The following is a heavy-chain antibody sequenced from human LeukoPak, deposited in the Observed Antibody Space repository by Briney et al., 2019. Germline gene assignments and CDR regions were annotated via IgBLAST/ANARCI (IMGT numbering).Heavy chain of an antibody. J-gene: IGHJ4*02. D-gene: IGHD4-17*01. Sequence: GGSLRLSCLTSGFTLSTNAMSWVRQAPGKGLEWISGISGSGASTYYADSVKGRFTISRDDSRNTLYLQMNSLRGDDTAVYYCAKKLTTVTTSYFDYWGQGTLVTVSS. CDR2: ISGSGAST. V-gene: IGHV3-23*01. CDR3: AKKLTTVTTSYFDY. CDR1: GFTLSTNA.